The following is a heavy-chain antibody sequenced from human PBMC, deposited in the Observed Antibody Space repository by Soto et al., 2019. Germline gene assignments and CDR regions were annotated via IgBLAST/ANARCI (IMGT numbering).Heavy chain of an antibody. V-gene: IGHV4-59*01. CDR1: GGSISSYY. J-gene: IGHJ6*02. Sequence: SETLSLPCTVSGGSISSYYWSWIRQPPGKGLEWIGYIYYSGSTNYNPSLKSRVTISVDTSKNQFSLKLSSVTAADTAVYYCARSEETYYYYYGMDVWGQGTTVTVSS. CDR2: IYYSGST. CDR3: ARSEETYYYYYGMDV.